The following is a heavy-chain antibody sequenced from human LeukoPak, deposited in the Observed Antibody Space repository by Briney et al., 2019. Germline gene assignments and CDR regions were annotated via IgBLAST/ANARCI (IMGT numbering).Heavy chain of an antibody. CDR3: ARAGGYCSSTSCPQGWFDP. CDR1: GGSISSGGYY. V-gene: IGHV4-61*02. J-gene: IGHJ5*02. D-gene: IGHD2-2*01. Sequence: PSQTLSLTYTASGGSISSGGYYWSWIRQHPGKGLEWIGRIYTSGSTNYNPSLKSRVTMSVDTSKNQFSLKLSSVTAADTAVYYCARAGGYCSSTSCPQGWFDPWGQGTLVTVSS. CDR2: IYTSGST.